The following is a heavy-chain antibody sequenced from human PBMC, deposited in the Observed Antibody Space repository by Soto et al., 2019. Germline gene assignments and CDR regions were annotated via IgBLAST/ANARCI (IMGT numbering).Heavy chain of an antibody. CDR2: INSSGST. CDR1: GGSFGSSAYY. Sequence: SETLSLTGTVSGGSFGSSAYYWGWIRRAPGKGLEWIGSINSSGSTFSNPSLKSRVTLSADTSKNQFSLKLTSVTAADTALYYCSRRAPEGFDPWGQGTQVTVSS. V-gene: IGHV4-39*01. CDR3: SRRAPEGFDP. J-gene: IGHJ5*02.